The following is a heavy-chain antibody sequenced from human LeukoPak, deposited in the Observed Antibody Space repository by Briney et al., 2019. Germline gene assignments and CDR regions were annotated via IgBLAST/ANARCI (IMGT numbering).Heavy chain of an antibody. J-gene: IGHJ4*02. D-gene: IGHD6-19*01. CDR3: ARLVAGLARAFDY. CDR1: GGSISSGDYY. CDR2: IYYSGST. V-gene: IGHV4-30-4*01. Sequence: SQTLSLTFTVSGGSISSGDYYWSWIRQPPGKGLEWIGYIYYSGSTYYNPSLKSRVTISVDTSKNQFSLKLSSVTAADTAVYYCARLVAGLARAFDYWGQGTLVTVSS.